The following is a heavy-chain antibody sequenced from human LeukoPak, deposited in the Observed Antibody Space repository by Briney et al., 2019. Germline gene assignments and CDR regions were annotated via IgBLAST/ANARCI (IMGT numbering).Heavy chain of an antibody. Sequence: SETLSFTCTVSGGSISSSSYYWGWIRQPPGKGLEWIGSIYYSGSTYYNPSLKSRVTISVDTSKNQFSLKLSSVTAADTAVYYCARELGYYYYYYMDVWGKGTTVTVSS. J-gene: IGHJ6*03. CDR2: IYYSGST. CDR3: ARELGYYYYYYMDV. V-gene: IGHV4-39*07. CDR1: GGSISSSSYY. D-gene: IGHD3-16*01.